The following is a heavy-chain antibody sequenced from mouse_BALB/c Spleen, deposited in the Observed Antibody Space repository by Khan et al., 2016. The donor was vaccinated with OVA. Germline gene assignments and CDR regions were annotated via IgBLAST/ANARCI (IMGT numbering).Heavy chain of an antibody. CDR2: ISPSSGYT. V-gene: IGHV1-4*01. D-gene: IGHD2-14*01. CDR3: AREGAYYRSDGWFAY. CDR1: GYTFTSYT. Sequence: QVQLQQSGAELARPGASVKMSCKASGYTFTSYTMHWVKQRPGQGLEWIGYISPSSGYTNYNQEFKDKATLTADKSSSTAYMQLSSLTSEESAVYYCAREGAYYRSDGWFAYWGQGTLVTVSA. J-gene: IGHJ3*01.